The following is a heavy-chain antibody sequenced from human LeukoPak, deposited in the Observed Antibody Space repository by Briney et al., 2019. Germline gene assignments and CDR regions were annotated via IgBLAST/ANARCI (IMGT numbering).Heavy chain of an antibody. CDR1: GGSISSYY. D-gene: IGHD3-22*01. V-gene: IGHV4-59*01. J-gene: IGHJ4*03. CDR3: ARDKGAHYDNSVHIYGFDY. Sequence: WETLRLSCIVSGGSISSYYRSWIRQPPGKGLECIGYFYYSGSTNYNPSLKSRVTISVDTSKNQFSLKLSPVTAADTAVYYCARDKGAHYDNSVHIYGFDYWGQGTTVTVSS. CDR2: FYYSGST.